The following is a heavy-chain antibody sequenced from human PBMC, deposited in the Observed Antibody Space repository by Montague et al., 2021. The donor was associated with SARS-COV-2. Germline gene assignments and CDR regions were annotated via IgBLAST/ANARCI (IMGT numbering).Heavy chain of an antibody. J-gene: IGHJ5*02. D-gene: IGHD3-22*01. CDR2: ISYDGSNK. CDR1: GFTFSSYA. CDR3: ARDRRYYDSSVYPGVASNWFDP. Sequence: SLRLSCAASGFTFSSYAMHWVRQAPGKGLEWVAVISYDGSNKYYEDSVKGRFTISRDNSKNTLYLQMNSLRAEDTAVYYCARDRRYYDSSVYPGVASNWFDPWGQGTLVTVSS. V-gene: IGHV3-30-3*01.